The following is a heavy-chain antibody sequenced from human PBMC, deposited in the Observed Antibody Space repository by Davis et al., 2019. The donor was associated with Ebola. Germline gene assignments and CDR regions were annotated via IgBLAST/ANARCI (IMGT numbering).Heavy chain of an antibody. J-gene: IGHJ4*02. CDR2: IAYDESYI. CDR3: VRDAIGGSEDY. Sequence: GESLKISCAASGFRFSSHAMYWVRQAPGKGLEWVAVIAYDESYIHHGDYVKGRFTISRDNSKNSLYLQMNSLRVEDTAVYYCVRDAIGGSEDYWGQGTLVTVSS. V-gene: IGHV3-30*04. D-gene: IGHD1-26*01. CDR1: GFRFSSHA.